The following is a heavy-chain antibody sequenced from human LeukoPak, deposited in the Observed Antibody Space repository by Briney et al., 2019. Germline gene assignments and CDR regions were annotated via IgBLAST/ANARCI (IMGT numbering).Heavy chain of an antibody. Sequence: GGSLRLSCAASGFTVSSNFMNWVRQAPGKGLEWVSYISSSSSTIYYADSVKGRFTISRDNAKNSLYLQMNSLRDEDTAVYYCARDPSWGSGYYPFYFDYWGQGTLVTVSS. D-gene: IGHD3-22*01. V-gene: IGHV3-48*02. CDR3: ARDPSWGSGYYPFYFDY. CDR1: GFTVSSNF. J-gene: IGHJ4*02. CDR2: ISSSSSTI.